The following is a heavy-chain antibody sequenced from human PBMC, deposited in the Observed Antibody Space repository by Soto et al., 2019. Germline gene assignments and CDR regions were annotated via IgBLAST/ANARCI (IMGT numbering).Heavy chain of an antibody. J-gene: IGHJ4*02. V-gene: IGHV3-73*01. CDR2: IRSKANSYAT. CDR1: GFTFSGSA. CDR3: TRHGHGSSWPIDY. Sequence: PGGSLRLSCAASGFTFSGSAMHWVRQASGKGLEWVGRIRSKANSYATAYAASVKGRFTISRDDSKNTAYLQMNSLKTEDTAVYYCTRHGHGSSWPIDYWGQGTLVTVSS. D-gene: IGHD6-13*01.